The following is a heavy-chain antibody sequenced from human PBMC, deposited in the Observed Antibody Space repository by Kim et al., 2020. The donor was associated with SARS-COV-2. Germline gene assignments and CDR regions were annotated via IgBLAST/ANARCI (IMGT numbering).Heavy chain of an antibody. V-gene: IGHV1-2*02. CDR1: GYTFSGYY. Sequence: ASVKVSCKASGYTFSGYYIHWVRQAHGQGLEWMGWINPSSDGTNYAQTFQGRVTMTGNTSITTTYMELSSLRSEDTAVYYCIRDRSRGAEAGTSYYGMDVWGQGTTVTVSS. D-gene: IGHD6-13*01. CDR3: IRDRSRGAEAGTSYYGMDV. J-gene: IGHJ6*02. CDR2: INPSSDGT.